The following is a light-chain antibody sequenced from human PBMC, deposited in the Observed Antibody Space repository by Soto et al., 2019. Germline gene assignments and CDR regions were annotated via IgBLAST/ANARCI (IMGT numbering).Light chain of an antibody. Sequence: DIQLTQSPSTLSASVGDRVTITCRASQSISSWLAWYQQKPGKAPNLLIYKTSNLESGVPSRFSGSGSGTEFTLTISSLQPDDFATYYCQYYNDYCWTFDQGTKVEI. V-gene: IGKV1-5*03. CDR1: QSISSW. CDR3: QYYNDYCWT. J-gene: IGKJ1*01. CDR2: KTS.